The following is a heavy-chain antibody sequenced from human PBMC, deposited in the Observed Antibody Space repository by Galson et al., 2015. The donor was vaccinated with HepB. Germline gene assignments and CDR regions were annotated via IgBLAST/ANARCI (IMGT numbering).Heavy chain of an antibody. J-gene: IGHJ4*02. V-gene: IGHV6-1*01. CDR2: TYCRSKCYN. Sequence: CAISGDSVSSNTAAWNWIRQSPSRGLEWLGRTYCRSKCYNDYALSVKSRITINADTSKNQFSLQLNSVTPEDTAVYYCARDPLTNDDFLTGYYSTAGFDCWGQGSLVTFSS. CDR1: GDSVSSNTAA. CDR3: ARDPLTNDDFLTGYYSTAGFDC. D-gene: IGHD3-9*01.